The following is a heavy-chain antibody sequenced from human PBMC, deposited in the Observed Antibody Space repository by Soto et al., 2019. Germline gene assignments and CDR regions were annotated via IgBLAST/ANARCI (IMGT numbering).Heavy chain of an antibody. V-gene: IGHV1-69*06. J-gene: IGHJ4*02. D-gene: IGHD1-26*01. CDR3: ARIPMEVGAPSFYY. CDR2: IIPIFGTA. CDR1: VGTFSSYA. Sequence: QVQLVQSGAEVKKPGSSVKVSCKASVGTFSSYAISWVRQAPGQGLEWIGGIIPIFGTAKYAQKFQGRVTITAAKSPSTAYKELSSLRSEDTAVYYCARIPMEVGAPSFYYWGQGTLVTVSS.